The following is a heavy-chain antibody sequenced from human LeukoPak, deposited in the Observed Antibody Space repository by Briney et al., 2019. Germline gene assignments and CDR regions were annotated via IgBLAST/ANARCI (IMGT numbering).Heavy chain of an antibody. V-gene: IGHV1-2*02. CDR3: ARSAMDTFGS. D-gene: IGHD5-18*01. J-gene: IGHJ4*02. CDR2: INPKSGDT. Sequence: GASVKVSCKASGYTFTGYYMHWLRQAPGQGLEWMGWINPKSGDTNYAQKFQGRVTMTRDTSISTAYMELSKLRSEDTAVYYCARSAMDTFGSWGQGILVTVSS. CDR1: GYTFTGYY.